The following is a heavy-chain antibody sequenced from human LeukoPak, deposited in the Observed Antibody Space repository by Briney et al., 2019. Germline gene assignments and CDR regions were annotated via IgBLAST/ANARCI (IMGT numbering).Heavy chain of an antibody. V-gene: IGHV3-21*01. Sequence: GGSLRLSCAASGFTFSSYSMDWVRQAPGKGLEWVSSISSSSSYIYYADSVKGRFTISRDNAKNSLYLQMNSLRAEDTAVYYRAKANGSGKRPYFDYWGQGTLVTVSS. CDR2: ISSSSSYI. CDR1: GFTFSSYS. D-gene: IGHD3-10*01. CDR3: AKANGSGKRPYFDY. J-gene: IGHJ4*01.